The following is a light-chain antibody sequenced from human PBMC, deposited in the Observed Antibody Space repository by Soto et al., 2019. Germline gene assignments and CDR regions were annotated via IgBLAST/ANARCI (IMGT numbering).Light chain of an antibody. Sequence: QSALTQPASVSGSPGQSITISCTGTSSDVGAYDYVSWYQQYPGKAPKLMIYDVTDRPSGVSDRFFGSKSGNTASLTISGLQAEDEADYDCSSYTSGSTTYVFGTGTKLTAL. CDR1: SSDVGAYDY. J-gene: IGLJ1*01. V-gene: IGLV2-14*03. CDR2: DVT. CDR3: SSYTSGSTTYV.